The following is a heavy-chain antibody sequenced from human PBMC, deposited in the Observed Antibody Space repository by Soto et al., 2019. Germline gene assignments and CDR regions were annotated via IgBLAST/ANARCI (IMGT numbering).Heavy chain of an antibody. CDR3: ARERGYSYGPPGGGMDV. J-gene: IGHJ6*02. Sequence: QVQLVESGGGVVQPGRSLRLSCAASGFTFSSYAMHWVRQAPGKGLEWVAVISYDGSNKYYADSVKGRFTISRDNSKNTLYLQMNSLRAEDTAVYYCARERGYSYGPPGGGMDVWGQGTTVTVSS. CDR2: ISYDGSNK. D-gene: IGHD5-18*01. CDR1: GFTFSSYA. V-gene: IGHV3-30-3*01.